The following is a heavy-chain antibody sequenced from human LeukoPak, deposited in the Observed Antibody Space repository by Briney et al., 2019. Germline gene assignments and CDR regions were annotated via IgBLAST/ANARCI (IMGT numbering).Heavy chain of an antibody. J-gene: IGHJ4*02. CDR3: VRGGGAFCGNDCYRSFDY. CDR1: GFTFSSYG. CDR2: IWYDGSNK. V-gene: IGHV3-33*01. Sequence: GGSLRLSCAASGFTFSSYGMHWVRQAPGKGLEWVAVIWYDGSNKYYADSVKGRFTISRDNSKNTLYLQMNSLRAEDTAVYYCVRGGGAFCGNDCYRSFDYWGQGTLVTVSS. D-gene: IGHD2-21*02.